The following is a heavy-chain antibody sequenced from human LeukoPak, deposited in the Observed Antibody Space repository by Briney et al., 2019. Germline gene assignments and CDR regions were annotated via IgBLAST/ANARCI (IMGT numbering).Heavy chain of an antibody. D-gene: IGHD6-19*01. CDR2: ISYDGSYK. Sequence: PGGSLRLSCAASGFTFSSCAMSWGRQAPGKGLEWVAVISYDGSYKYSADSVKGRFTISRDNSKNTLYLQMSSLRAEDTAVYYCAKVLAVAQFDYCGQGTLVTVSS. CDR3: AKVLAVAQFDY. V-gene: IGHV3-30*18. CDR1: GFTFSSCA. J-gene: IGHJ4*02.